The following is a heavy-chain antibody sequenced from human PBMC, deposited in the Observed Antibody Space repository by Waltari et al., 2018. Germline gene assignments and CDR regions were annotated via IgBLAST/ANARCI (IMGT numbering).Heavy chain of an antibody. D-gene: IGHD3-10*01. CDR2: IYYSGST. CDR3: ARQRLDRVPSTFDY. Sequence: QLQLQESGPGLVKPSETLSLTCTVSGGSISSSSYYWGWIRQPPGKGLEWIGSIYYSGSTYYNPSLKSRVTISVDTSKNQFSLKLSSVTAADTAVYYCARQRLDRVPSTFDYWGQGTLVTVSS. CDR1: GGSISSSSYY. J-gene: IGHJ4*02. V-gene: IGHV4-39*07.